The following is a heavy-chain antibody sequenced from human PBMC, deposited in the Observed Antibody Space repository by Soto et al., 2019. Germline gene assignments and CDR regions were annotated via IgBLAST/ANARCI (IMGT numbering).Heavy chain of an antibody. CDR1: GGSISSSSYY. J-gene: IGHJ4*02. CDR3: ARDGVGVVPAAIRFDY. Sequence: SETLSLTCTVSGGSISSSSYYWGWIRQPPGKGLEWIGSIYYSGSTYYNPSLKSRVTISVDTSKNQFSLKLSSVTAADTATYFCARDGVGVVPAAIRFDYWGQGTLVTVSS. D-gene: IGHD2-2*01. V-gene: IGHV4-39*02. CDR2: IYYSGST.